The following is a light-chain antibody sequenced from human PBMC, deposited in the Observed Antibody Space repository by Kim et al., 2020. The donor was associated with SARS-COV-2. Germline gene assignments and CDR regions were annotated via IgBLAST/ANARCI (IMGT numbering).Light chain of an antibody. V-gene: IGKV3-11*01. J-gene: IGKJ1*01. Sequence: DIVLTQSPATLFLSPGDRATLSCRASQSVSSYLAWYQQKPGQAPRLLIYDASNRATGIPARFSGSGSGTDFTLTISSLEPEDFAVYYCQQRSNWLWTFGQGTKVDIK. CDR2: DAS. CDR3: QQRSNWLWT. CDR1: QSVSSY.